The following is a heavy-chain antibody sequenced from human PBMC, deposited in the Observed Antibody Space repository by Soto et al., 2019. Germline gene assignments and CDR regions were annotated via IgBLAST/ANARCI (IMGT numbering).Heavy chain of an antibody. V-gene: IGHV4-34*01. CDR2: INHSGST. D-gene: IGHD3-22*01. Sequence: SETLSLTCAVYGGSFSGYYWSWIRQPPGKGLEWIGEINHSGSTNYNPSLKSRVTISVDTSKNQFSLKLSSVTAADTAVYYCARSFRYYYDRYNWFDPWGQGTLVTV. CDR1: GGSFSGYY. CDR3: ARSFRYYYDRYNWFDP. J-gene: IGHJ5*02.